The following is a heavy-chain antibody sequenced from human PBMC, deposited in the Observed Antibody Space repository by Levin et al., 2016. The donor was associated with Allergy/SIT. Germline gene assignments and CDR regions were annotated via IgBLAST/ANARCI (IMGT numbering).Heavy chain of an antibody. V-gene: IGHV3-33*01. CDR1: GFTLSDYA. Sequence: GESLKISCAASGFTLSDYAMHWVRQAPGKGLEWVAVIWYDGSNEYYADSVKGRFTISRDNSKNTLYLQMNGLRAEDTAVYYCARVTDYYYHMDVWGKGTTVTVSS. J-gene: IGHJ6*03. D-gene: IGHD1-14*01. CDR2: IWYDGSNE. CDR3: ARVTDYYYHMDV.